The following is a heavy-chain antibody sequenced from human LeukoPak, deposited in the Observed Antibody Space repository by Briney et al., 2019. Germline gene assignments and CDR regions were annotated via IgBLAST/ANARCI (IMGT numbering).Heavy chain of an antibody. V-gene: IGHV3-74*01. CDR3: ARGSGYYDPFDY. J-gene: IGHJ4*02. CDR2: INSDGSRI. CDR1: GFIFSTYW. D-gene: IGHD5-12*01. Sequence: PGGSLRLSCAASGFIFSTYWMHWVRQAPGKGLVWVSRINSDGSRINYADSVKGRFTISRDNAKNTLYLQMNSLGAEDTAVYYCARGSGYYDPFDYWGQGTLVTVSS.